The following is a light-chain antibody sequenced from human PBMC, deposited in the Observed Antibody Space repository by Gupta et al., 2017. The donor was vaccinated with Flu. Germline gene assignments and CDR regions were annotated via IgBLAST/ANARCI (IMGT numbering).Light chain of an antibody. CDR3: CSYAGSYTFDVV. CDR2: DVS. CDR1: SSDVGGYNY. V-gene: IGLV2-11*01. J-gene: IGLJ2*01. Sequence: QSALTQPRSVSGSPGQSVTISCTGTSSDVGGYNYVSWYQQHPGKAPKLMIYDVSKRPSGVPDRFSGSKSCNTASLTISGLQAEDEADYYCCSYAGSYTFDVVFGGGTKLTGL.